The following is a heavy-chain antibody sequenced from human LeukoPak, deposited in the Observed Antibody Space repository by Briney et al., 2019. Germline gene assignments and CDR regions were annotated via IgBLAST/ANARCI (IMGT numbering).Heavy chain of an antibody. CDR3: ARDERAGSGWYFVY. V-gene: IGHV3-48*02. D-gene: IGHD6-19*01. J-gene: IGHJ4*02. CDR2: ISYSSSTI. CDR1: GFTFSSYS. Sequence: GGSLRLSCAASGFTFSSYSMNWVRQAPGKGLEWVSYISYSSSTISYADSVKGRFTISRDNAKNSLYLQMNSLRDEDTAVYYCARDERAGSGWYFVYWGQGTLVTVSS.